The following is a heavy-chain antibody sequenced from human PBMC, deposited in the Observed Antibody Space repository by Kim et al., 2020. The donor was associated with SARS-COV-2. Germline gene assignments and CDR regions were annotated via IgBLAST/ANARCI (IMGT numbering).Heavy chain of an antibody. CDR1: GFTFSSYA. J-gene: IGHJ4*02. D-gene: IGHD6-19*01. V-gene: IGHV3-30*04. CDR2: ISYDGSNK. Sequence: GRSLRLSCAASGFTFSSYAMHWVRQAPGKGLEWVAVISYDGSNKYYADSVKGRFTISRDNSKNTLYLQMNSLRAEDTAVYYCARGGIAVAGTWDYWGQGT. CDR3: ARGGIAVAGTWDY.